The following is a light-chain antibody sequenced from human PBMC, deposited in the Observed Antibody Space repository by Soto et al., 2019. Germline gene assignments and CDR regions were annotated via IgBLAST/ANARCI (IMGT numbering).Light chain of an antibody. CDR2: DVS. J-gene: IGLJ3*02. V-gene: IGLV2-14*03. CDR3: SSYKSSSTLPNWV. CDR1: SSDVGDFTY. Sequence: QSALTQPASVSGSPGQSITISCTGTSSDVGDFTYVSWYQQHPGKAPKLMIYDVSNRPSGVSNRFSASKSGNTASLTISGRQADEEADYYCSSYKSSSTLPNWVFGGGTKLTVL.